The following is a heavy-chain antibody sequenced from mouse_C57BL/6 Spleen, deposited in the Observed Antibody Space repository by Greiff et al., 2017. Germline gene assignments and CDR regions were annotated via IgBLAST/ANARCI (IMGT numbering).Heavy chain of an antibody. J-gene: IGHJ4*01. Sequence: QVQLKESGPGLVQPSQSLSITCTVSGFSLTSYGVHWVRQSPGKGLEWLGVIWRGGSTDYNAAVISRLSISKDKSQSQVFFKMNRLQADDTAVYYCARGGYGNPYYSMDDWGQGTSVTVSS. CDR2: IWRGGST. CDR1: GFSLTSYG. CDR3: ARGGYGNPYYSMDD. D-gene: IGHD2-1*01. V-gene: IGHV2-2*01.